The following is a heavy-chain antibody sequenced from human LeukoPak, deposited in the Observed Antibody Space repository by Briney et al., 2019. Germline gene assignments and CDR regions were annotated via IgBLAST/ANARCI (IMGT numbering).Heavy chain of an antibody. V-gene: IGHV4-59*02. CDR1: GGSVSSNY. D-gene: IGHD4-17*01. Sequence: PSETLSLTCTVSGGSVSSNYWGWIRQPPGRGLEWIGYILYSGSTNYHPSLKSRVNISADTSKNQVSLKLSSVTAADTAIYYCARARGDYGWIDYWGQGTLVTVSS. CDR3: ARARGDYGWIDY. J-gene: IGHJ4*02. CDR2: ILYSGST.